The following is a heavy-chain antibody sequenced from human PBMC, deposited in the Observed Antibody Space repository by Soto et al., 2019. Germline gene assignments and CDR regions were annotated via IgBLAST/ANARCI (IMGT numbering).Heavy chain of an antibody. CDR3: ARQGFTFGGAMHDY. V-gene: IGHV3-53*01. Sequence: EVQLVESGGGLIQPGGSLRLSCAASGFTVSSNYMSWVRQAPGKGLEWVSVIYSGGSTYYADSVKGRFTISRDNSKNKLDLQMNSLRAEDTAVYYCARQGFTFGGAMHDYWGQGTLVTVSS. J-gene: IGHJ4*02. D-gene: IGHD3-16*01. CDR2: IYSGGST. CDR1: GFTVSSNY.